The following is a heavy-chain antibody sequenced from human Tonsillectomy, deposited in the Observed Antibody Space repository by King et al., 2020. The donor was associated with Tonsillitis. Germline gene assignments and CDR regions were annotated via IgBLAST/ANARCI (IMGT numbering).Heavy chain of an antibody. D-gene: IGHD4-23*01. Sequence: QLQESGPGLVKPSQTLSLTCTVSGGSISGGNYYWNWIRQPAGKGLEWIGRIYISGSINSNPSLKSRVTMSVDTSKNQFSLKLSSVTAADTAVYYCVRVSVVTKIYYYYMDVWGKGTTVTVSS. CDR2: IYISGSI. CDR1: GGSISGGNYY. J-gene: IGHJ6*03. CDR3: VRVSVVTKIYYYYMDV. V-gene: IGHV4-61*02.